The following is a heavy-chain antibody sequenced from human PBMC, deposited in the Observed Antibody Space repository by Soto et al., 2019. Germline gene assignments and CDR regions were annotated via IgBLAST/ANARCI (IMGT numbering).Heavy chain of an antibody. D-gene: IGHD3-10*01. CDR3: ARVGLEDAFDI. J-gene: IGHJ3*02. Sequence: PGGSMRLSCAASGFTFSSYSMNWVRQAPGKGLEWVSSISSSSSYIYYADSVKGRFTISRDNAKNSLYLQMNSLRAEDTAVYYCARVGLEDAFDIWGQGTMVTVSS. CDR2: ISSSSSYI. CDR1: GFTFSSYS. V-gene: IGHV3-21*01.